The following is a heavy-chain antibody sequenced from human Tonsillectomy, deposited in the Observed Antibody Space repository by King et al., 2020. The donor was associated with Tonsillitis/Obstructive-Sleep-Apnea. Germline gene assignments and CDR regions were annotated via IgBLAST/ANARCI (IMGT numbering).Heavy chain of an antibody. V-gene: IGHV2-5*02. J-gene: IGHJ4*02. D-gene: IGHD2-2*01. CDR2: IYWDDDK. Sequence: VTLQESGPTLVKPTQTLTLTCTFSGFSLSTSGVGVGWIRQPPGKALEWLALIYWDDDKRCSPSLKSRLTITKDTSKNQVVLTMTRMDPVDTATYYFVHSWGEKVAPAATRFDYWGQGTLVPVSS. CDR3: VHSWGEKVAPAATRFDY. CDR1: GFSLSTSGVG.